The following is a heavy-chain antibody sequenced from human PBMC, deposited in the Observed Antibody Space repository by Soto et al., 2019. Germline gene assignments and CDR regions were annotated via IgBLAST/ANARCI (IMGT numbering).Heavy chain of an antibody. CDR3: ATNYGSGYRAFDY. Sequence: QVQLVQSGAEVKRPGSSVKVSCKASGDTFSFYSINWVRQAPGLGLEWMGRVNPILSMSNYAQRFQGRVTMAADKSTSTAYMEQSGLRSEDTAMYYCATNYGSGYRAFDYWGQGALVTVSS. CDR2: VNPILSMS. CDR1: GDTFSFYS. J-gene: IGHJ4*02. D-gene: IGHD3-10*01. V-gene: IGHV1-69*04.